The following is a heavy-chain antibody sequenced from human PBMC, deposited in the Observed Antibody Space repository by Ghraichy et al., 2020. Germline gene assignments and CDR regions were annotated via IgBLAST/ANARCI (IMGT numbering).Heavy chain of an antibody. Sequence: SETLSLTCTVSGGSISSSSYYWGWIRQPPGKGLEWIGSIYYSGSTYYNPSLKSRVTISVDTSKNQFSLKLSSGTAADTAVYYCSRHLLRYSRGWNPAGIDVDYWGQGTLVTVSS. CDR3: SRHLLRYSRGWNPAGIDVDY. CDR2: IYYSGST. D-gene: IGHD6-19*01. V-gene: IGHV4-39*01. CDR1: GGSISSSSYY. J-gene: IGHJ4*02.